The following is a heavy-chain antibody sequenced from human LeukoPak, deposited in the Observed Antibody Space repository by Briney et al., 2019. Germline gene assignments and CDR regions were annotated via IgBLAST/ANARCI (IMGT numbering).Heavy chain of an antibody. CDR3: VKTWLMVRGLMSRSY. D-gene: IGHD3-10*01. CDR2: INTDGSGA. V-gene: IGHV3-74*01. J-gene: IGHJ4*02. CDR1: GFTFSSYW. Sequence: GGSLRLSCAASGFTFSSYWMHWVRQVPGKGLVWVSRINTDGSGATYADSVKGRFTISRDNAKNTLYLQMNSLRAEDTAVYYCVKTWLMVRGLMSRSYWGQGALVTVSS.